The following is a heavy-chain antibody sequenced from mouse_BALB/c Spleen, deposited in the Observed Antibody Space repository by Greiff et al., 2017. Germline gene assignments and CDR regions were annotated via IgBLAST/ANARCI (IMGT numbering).Heavy chain of an antibody. J-gene: IGHJ3*01. CDR2: ILPGSGST. Sequence: VQLQQSGAELMKPGASVKISCKATGYTFSSYWIEWVKQRPGHGLEWIGEILPGSGSTNYNEKFKGKATFTADTSSNTAYMQLSSLTSEDSAVYYCARGGSSGYCAYWGQGTLVTVSA. CDR3: ARGGSSGYCAY. D-gene: IGHD3-1*01. V-gene: IGHV1-9*01. CDR1: GYTFSSYW.